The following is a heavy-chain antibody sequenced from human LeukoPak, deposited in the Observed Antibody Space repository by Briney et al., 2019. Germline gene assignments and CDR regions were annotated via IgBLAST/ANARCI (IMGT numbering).Heavy chain of an antibody. CDR2: ISSSGGST. Sequence: GESLKISCAASGFIFSTYTMNWVRQAPGKGLEWVSSISSSGGSTYYADSVKGRFTISRDNSKNTLYLQVNSLRAEDTAVYYCAKAAVYHDSCPDSWGQGTLVTVSS. J-gene: IGHJ4*02. CDR1: GFIFSTYT. D-gene: IGHD5/OR15-5a*01. CDR3: AKAAVYHDSCPDS. V-gene: IGHV3-23*01.